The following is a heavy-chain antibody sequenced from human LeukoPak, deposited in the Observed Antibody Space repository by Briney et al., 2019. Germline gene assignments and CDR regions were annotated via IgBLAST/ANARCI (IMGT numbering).Heavy chain of an antibody. D-gene: IGHD4/OR15-4a*01. V-gene: IGHV4-39*01. CDR2: IYYGQTI. CDR3: VRHDGRGGATMGAFDS. Sequence: SETLSLTCAVSGASIRNTSFYWGWIRQSPGKGLEWIGSIYYGQTIYYNPSLNSRVTISVVTSKDQFTLQLNSVTAADTAVYYCVRHDGRGGATMGAFDSWGQGSLVTVSS. J-gene: IGHJ5*01. CDR1: GASIRNTSFY.